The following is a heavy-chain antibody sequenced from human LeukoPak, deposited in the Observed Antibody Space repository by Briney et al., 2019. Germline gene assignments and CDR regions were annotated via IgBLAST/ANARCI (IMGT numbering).Heavy chain of an antibody. J-gene: IGHJ4*02. V-gene: IGHV4-59*01. CDR2: IYYSGST. Sequence: ETLSLTCTVSGGSISSYYWSWIRQPPGKGLEWIGYIYYSGSTNYNPSLKSRVTISVDTSKNQFSLKLSSVTAADTAVYYCARGRDGYIFDYWGQGTLVTVSS. CDR3: ARGRDGYIFDY. D-gene: IGHD5-24*01. CDR1: GGSISSYY.